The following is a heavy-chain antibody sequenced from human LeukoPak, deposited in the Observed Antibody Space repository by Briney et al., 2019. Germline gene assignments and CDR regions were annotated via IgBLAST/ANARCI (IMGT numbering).Heavy chain of an antibody. V-gene: IGHV3-23*01. Sequence: GGSLRLSCAAPGFTFSSYDISWVRQAPGKGLEWVSAISDSGGDTYYADSVKGRFTISRDNSKNTLYLQMNSLRAEDTAVYYCAKVGWAHYWGQGTLVTVSS. D-gene: IGHD6-19*01. J-gene: IGHJ4*02. CDR2: ISDSGGDT. CDR1: GFTFSSYD. CDR3: AKVGWAHY.